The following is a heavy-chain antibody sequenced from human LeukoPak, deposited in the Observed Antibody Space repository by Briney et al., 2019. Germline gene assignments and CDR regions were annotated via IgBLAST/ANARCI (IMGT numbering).Heavy chain of an antibody. CDR1: GYSISSGYY. CDR2: IYHSGST. Sequence: SETLSLTCAVSGYSISSGYYWGWIQQPPGKGLEWIGSIYHSGSTYYNPSLKSRVTISVDTSKNQFSLKLSSVTAADTAVYYCARLTRKIDYWGQGTLVTVSS. V-gene: IGHV4-38-2*01. J-gene: IGHJ4*02. CDR3: ARLTRKIDY. D-gene: IGHD3-16*01.